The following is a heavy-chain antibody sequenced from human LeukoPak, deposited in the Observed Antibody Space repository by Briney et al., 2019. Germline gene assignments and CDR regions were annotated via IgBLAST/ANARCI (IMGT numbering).Heavy chain of an antibody. J-gene: IGHJ6*02. V-gene: IGHV3-48*04. CDR3: ARLTAIRRGAGNRYYYGMDV. CDR1: GFTFSSYS. Sequence: PGGSLRLSCAASGFTFSSYSMNWVRQAPGKGLEWVSYITSSSSAIYYADSVKGRFTISRDNAKNSLYLQMNSLRAEDTAVYYCARLTAIRRGAGNRYYYGMDVWGQGTTVTVSS. D-gene: IGHD1-14*01. CDR2: ITSSSSAI.